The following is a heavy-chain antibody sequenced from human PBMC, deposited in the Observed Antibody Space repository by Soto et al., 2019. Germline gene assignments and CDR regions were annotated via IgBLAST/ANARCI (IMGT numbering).Heavy chain of an antibody. D-gene: IGHD6-6*01. Sequence: SVEVCCKAYGGTFSSYAINWVRQARGQGREWMGGIIPIFGTANYAQKFQGRVTITADESTSTAYMELSSLRSEDTAVYYCAREGEYSSSSIYYGTDVWGQGTTVTVSS. J-gene: IGHJ6*02. CDR3: AREGEYSSSSIYYGTDV. V-gene: IGHV1-69*13. CDR2: IIPIFGTA. CDR1: GGTFSSYA.